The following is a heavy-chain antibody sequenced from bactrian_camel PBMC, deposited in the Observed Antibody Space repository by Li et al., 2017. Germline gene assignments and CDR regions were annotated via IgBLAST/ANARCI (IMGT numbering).Heavy chain of an antibody. Sequence: HVQLVESGGGSVQTGGSLKLSCVASGDTPSRNYMAWFRQAPSKGRERVATIDSDGDISVAASVKGRFTISEDNAKNTLYLQMNSLKPEDTAMYYCAEGMACDMKWLSRWGQGTQVTVS. CDR3: AEGMACDMKWLSR. V-gene: IGHV3S26*01. J-gene: IGHJ4*01. D-gene: IGHD3*01. CDR1: GDTPSRNY. CDR2: IDSDGDI.